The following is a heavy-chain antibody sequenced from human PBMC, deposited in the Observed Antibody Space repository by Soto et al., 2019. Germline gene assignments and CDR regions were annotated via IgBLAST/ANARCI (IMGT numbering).Heavy chain of an antibody. Sequence: SETLSLTCAVYGGSFSGYYWSWIRQPPGKGLEWIGEINHSGSTNYNPSLKSRVTISVDTSKNQFSLKLSSVTAADTAVYYCARAGSIWSNTYYYYYMDVWGKGTTVTVSS. CDR3: ARAGSIWSNTYYYYYMDV. D-gene: IGHD3-3*01. CDR2: INHSGST. J-gene: IGHJ6*03. V-gene: IGHV4-34*01. CDR1: GGSFSGYY.